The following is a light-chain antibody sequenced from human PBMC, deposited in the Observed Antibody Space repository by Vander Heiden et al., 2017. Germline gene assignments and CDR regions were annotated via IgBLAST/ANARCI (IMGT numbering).Light chain of an antibody. CDR1: QSVSSSY. V-gene: IGKV3-20*01. Sequence: EIVLTQSPGTLSLSPGERATLSCRASQSVSSSYLAWYQQKPGQAPRLLIYGASSRPTGIPDRFSGSGSGTDFTLTISRLDPEDFAVYYCQQEGSSPLTFGGGTKVEIK. CDR3: QQEGSSPLT. CDR2: GAS. J-gene: IGKJ4*01.